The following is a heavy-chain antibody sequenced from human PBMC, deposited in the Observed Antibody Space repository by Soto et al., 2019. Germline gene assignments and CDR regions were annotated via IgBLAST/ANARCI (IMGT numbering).Heavy chain of an antibody. CDR3: ARGRVAAARRSYYYYGMDV. V-gene: IGHV4-34*01. Sequence: PSETLSLTCAVYGGSFSGYYLSWIRQPPGKGLEWIGEINHSGSTNYNPSLKSRVTISVDTSKNQFSLKLSSVTAADTAVYYCARGRVAAARRSYYYYGMDVWGQGTTVTVSS. J-gene: IGHJ6*02. CDR1: GGSFSGYY. D-gene: IGHD6-13*01. CDR2: INHSGST.